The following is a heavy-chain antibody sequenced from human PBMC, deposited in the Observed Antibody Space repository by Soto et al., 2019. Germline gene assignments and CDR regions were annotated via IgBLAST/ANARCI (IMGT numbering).Heavy chain of an antibody. Sequence: GASVKVSCKASGGTLSSYTFSWVRQAPGQGLEWMGRVIPNLGVTNYAKKFQGRFTIVVDTSTSTAYMELNSLRYEDTAVYYCARSSRGLIVVVPAAPFDYWGQGTLVTVSS. CDR1: GGTLSSYT. V-gene: IGHV1-69*02. J-gene: IGHJ4*02. CDR2: VIPNLGVT. CDR3: ARSSRGLIVVVPAAPFDY. D-gene: IGHD2-2*01.